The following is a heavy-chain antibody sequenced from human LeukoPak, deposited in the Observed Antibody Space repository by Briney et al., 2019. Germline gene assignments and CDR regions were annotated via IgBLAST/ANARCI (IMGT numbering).Heavy chain of an antibody. CDR2: ISGSGGST. CDR3: AKGEAYSSSWNAPEDY. CDR1: GFTFSSYA. D-gene: IGHD6-13*01. Sequence: GGSLRLSCAASGFTFSSYAMSWVRQAPGKGLEWVSAISGSGGSTYYADSVKGRFTISRDNSKNTLYLQMNSLRAEDTAVYYCAKGEAYSSSWNAPEDYWGQGTLVTVSS. J-gene: IGHJ4*02. V-gene: IGHV3-23*01.